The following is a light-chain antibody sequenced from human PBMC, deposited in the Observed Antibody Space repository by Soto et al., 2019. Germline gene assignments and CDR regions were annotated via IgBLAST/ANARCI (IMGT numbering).Light chain of an antibody. V-gene: IGKV3-15*01. CDR1: QSVGSN. Sequence: EIVMTQSPATLSVSPWERATLSCRASQSVGSNLAWYQQKPGQAPRLLIYGASTRATGIPARFSGSGSGTEFTLTISSLQSGDFAVYYCQQYNNWPRTFGQGTKVDIK. CDR3: QQYNNWPRT. J-gene: IGKJ1*01. CDR2: GAS.